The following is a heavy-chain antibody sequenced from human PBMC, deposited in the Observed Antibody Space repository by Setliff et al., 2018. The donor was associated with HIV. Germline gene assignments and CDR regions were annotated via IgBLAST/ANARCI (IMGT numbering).Heavy chain of an antibody. J-gene: IGHJ5*02. V-gene: IGHV4-34*12. CDR2: IIHSGGT. CDR1: GGSFSGYY. CDR3: ARRSDWFDP. Sequence: SETLSLTCAVYGGSFSGYYWTWIRQPPGRGLEWIGEIIHSGGTNYNRSLKSRVTISVDTSKNQFSLNLSSVTAADTAVYYCARRSDWFDPWGQGTLVTVSS.